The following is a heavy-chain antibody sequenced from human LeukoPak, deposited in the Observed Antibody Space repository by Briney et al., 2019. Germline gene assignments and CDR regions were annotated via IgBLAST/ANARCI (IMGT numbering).Heavy chain of an antibody. Sequence: GASVKVSCKASGGTFSSYAISWVRQAPGQGLEWMGGIIPIFGTANYAQKFQGRVTITADESTSTAYMELSSLRSEDTAVYYCARDAEVGATWGYYYMDVWGKGTTVTVSS. CDR3: ARDAEVGATWGYYYMDV. V-gene: IGHV1-69*13. CDR2: IIPIFGTA. J-gene: IGHJ6*03. CDR1: GGTFSSYA. D-gene: IGHD1-26*01.